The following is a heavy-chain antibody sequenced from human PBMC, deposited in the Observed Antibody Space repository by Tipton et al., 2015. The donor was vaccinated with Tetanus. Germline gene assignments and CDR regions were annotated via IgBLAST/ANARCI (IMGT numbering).Heavy chain of an antibody. CDR2: SYAGGNYA. CDR3: AKVRGTLRYSFDS. J-gene: IGHJ5*01. CDR1: GFTFNSYP. V-gene: IGHV3-23*03. D-gene: IGHD1-26*01. Sequence: TLSLTCAASGFTFNSYPMNWVRQAPGKGLEWVSVSYAGGNYAYYADSVKGRFTTSRDDSKSTLYLHMTSLRAEDTAVYYCAKVRGTLRYSFDSWGQGTRVTVSS.